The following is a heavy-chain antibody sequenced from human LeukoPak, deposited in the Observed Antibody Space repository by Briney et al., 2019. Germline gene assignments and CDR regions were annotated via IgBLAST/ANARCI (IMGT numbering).Heavy chain of an antibody. CDR2: INHSGST. V-gene: IGHV4-34*01. CDR1: GGSFSGYY. J-gene: IGHJ5*02. Sequence: PSETLSLTCAVYGGSFSGYYWSWIRQPPGKGLEWIGEINHSGSTNYNPSLKSRVTISVDTSKNQFSLKLSSVTAADTAVYYCARPGEDIAAAANWFDPWGQGTLVTVSS. D-gene: IGHD6-13*01. CDR3: ARPGEDIAAAANWFDP.